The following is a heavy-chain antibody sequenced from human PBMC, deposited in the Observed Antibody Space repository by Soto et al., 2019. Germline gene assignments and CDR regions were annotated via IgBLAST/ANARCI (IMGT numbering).Heavy chain of an antibody. CDR2: IYPGDSDT. CDR3: ARLAVTDCSSTSCYANIYYYYYMDV. D-gene: IGHD2-2*01. V-gene: IGHV5-51*01. J-gene: IGHJ6*03. CDR1: GYSFTSYW. Sequence: GESLKISCKGSGYSFTSYWIGWVRQMPGKGLEWMGIIYPGDSDTRYSPSFQGQVTISADKSISTAYLQWSSLKASDTAMYYCARLAVTDCSSTSCYANIYYYYYMDVWGKGTTVTVSS.